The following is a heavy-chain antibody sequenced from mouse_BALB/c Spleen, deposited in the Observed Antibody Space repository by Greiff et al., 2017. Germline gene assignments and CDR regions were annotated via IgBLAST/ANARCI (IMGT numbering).Heavy chain of an antibody. D-gene: IGHD1-1*01. CDR3: ARSITTVVAPLDY. V-gene: IGHV3-2*02. CDR2: ISYSGST. Sequence: EVKLQESGPGLVKPSQSLSLTCTVTGYSITSDYAWNWIRQFPGNKLEWMGYISYSGSTSYNPSLKSRISITRDTSKNQFFLQLNSVTTEDTATYYCARSITTVVAPLDYWGQGTTLTVSS. CDR1: GYSITSDYA. J-gene: IGHJ2*01.